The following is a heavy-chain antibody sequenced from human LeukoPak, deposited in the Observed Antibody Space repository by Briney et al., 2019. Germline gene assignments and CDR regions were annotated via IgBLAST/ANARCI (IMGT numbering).Heavy chain of an antibody. CDR1: GFTFSGYS. Sequence: GGSLRLSCAASGFTFSGYSMNWVRQAPGKGLEWVSYISSSSSTIYYADSVKGRFTISRDDAKNSLYLQMNSLRAEDTAVYYCARGEDFWSGSYFDYWGQGTLVTVSS. CDR3: ARGEDFWSGSYFDY. CDR2: ISSSSSTI. D-gene: IGHD3-3*01. V-gene: IGHV3-48*01. J-gene: IGHJ4*02.